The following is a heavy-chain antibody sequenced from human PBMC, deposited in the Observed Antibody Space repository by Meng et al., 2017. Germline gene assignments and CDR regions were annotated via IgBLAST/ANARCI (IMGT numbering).Heavy chain of an antibody. J-gene: IGHJ4*02. V-gene: IGHV1-2*02. CDR1: GYTFIGHY. CDR3: ARVGVGAPFDY. CDR2: INPNSGGT. D-gene: IGHD3-16*01. Sequence: QVQLVQSGAEVKMPGASVKVSCKVSGYTFIGHYLHWVRQAPGQGLEWMGWINPNSGGTSYAQKFQGRVTMTWDTPVSTAFMELTRLKSDDAALYYCARVGVGAPFDYWGQGTLVTVSS.